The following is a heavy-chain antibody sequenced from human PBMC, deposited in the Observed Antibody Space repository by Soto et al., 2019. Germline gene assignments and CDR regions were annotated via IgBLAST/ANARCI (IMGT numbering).Heavy chain of an antibody. D-gene: IGHD3-22*01. CDR1: GGSISSYY. J-gene: IGHJ4*02. Sequence: QVQLQESGPGLVKPSETLSLTCTVSGGSISSYYWSWIRQPPGKGLEWIGYIYYSGSTNYNPSLKSRVTISVDTSKNQFSLKLSSVTAADTAVYYCARRLTVVTDYYFDYWGPGTLVTVSS. V-gene: IGHV4-59*01. CDR3: ARRLTVVTDYYFDY. CDR2: IYYSGST.